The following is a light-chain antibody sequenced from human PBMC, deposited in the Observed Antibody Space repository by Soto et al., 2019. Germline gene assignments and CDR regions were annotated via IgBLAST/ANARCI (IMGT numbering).Light chain of an antibody. V-gene: IGLV2-14*01. CDR1: SSDVGDYNY. CDR2: EVS. J-gene: IGLJ2*01. CDR3: SSYTSSSTPFVV. Sequence: QSALTQPASVSGSPGQSITISCTGTSSDVGDYNYVSWYQQYPGKAPKLILYEVSNRPSGVSNRFSGSKSGNTASLTISGLQAEDEADYYCSSYTSSSTPFVVFGGGTKVTVL.